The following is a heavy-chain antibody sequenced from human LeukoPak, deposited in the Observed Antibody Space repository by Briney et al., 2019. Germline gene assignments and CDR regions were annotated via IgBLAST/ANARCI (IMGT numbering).Heavy chain of an antibody. Sequence: KVSCKASGYTFTSYGISWVRQAPGQGLEWMGRIIPILGIANYAQKFQGRVTITADKSTSTAYMELSSLRSEDTAVYYCARDGYSSGRDWGQGTLVTVSS. J-gene: IGHJ4*02. CDR1: GYTFTSYG. CDR3: ARDGYSSGRD. D-gene: IGHD6-19*01. V-gene: IGHV1-69*04. CDR2: IIPILGIA.